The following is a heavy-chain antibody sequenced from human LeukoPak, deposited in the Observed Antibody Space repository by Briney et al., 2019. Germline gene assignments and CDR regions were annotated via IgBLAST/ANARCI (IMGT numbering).Heavy chain of an antibody. CDR2: INPSGGST. D-gene: IGHD2-2*02. J-gene: IGHJ5*02. V-gene: IGHV1-46*02. Sequence: ASVKVSCKAYGYIFNTYYMHWVRQAPGQGLEWMGIINPSGGSTSYAQKLQGRVTMTTDTSTSTAYMELRSLRSDDTAVYYCARDGREYQLLYGERWFDPWGQGTLVTVSS. CDR3: ARDGREYQLLYGERWFDP. CDR1: GYIFNTYY.